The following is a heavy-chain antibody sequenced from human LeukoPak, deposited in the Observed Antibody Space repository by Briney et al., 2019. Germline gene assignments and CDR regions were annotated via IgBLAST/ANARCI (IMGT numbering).Heavy chain of an antibody. Sequence: ASVKVSCKASGGTFSSYAISWVRQAPGQGLEWMGWINTNTGNPTYAQGSTGRFVFSLDTSVSTAYLQISSLKAEDTAVYFCARVMQEGNWFDPWGQGTLITVSS. J-gene: IGHJ5*02. D-gene: IGHD3-16*01. CDR2: INTNTGNP. CDR3: ARVMQEGNWFDP. V-gene: IGHV7-4-1*02. CDR1: GGTFSSYA.